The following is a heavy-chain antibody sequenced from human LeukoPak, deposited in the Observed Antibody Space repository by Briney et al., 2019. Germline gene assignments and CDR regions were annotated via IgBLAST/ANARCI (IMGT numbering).Heavy chain of an antibody. Sequence: GWSLRLSCAASGFTFSSYAMHWVRQAPGKGLERVAVISYDGSNKYYADSVKGRFTISRDNSKNTLYLQMNSLRAEDTAVYYCAREYDSSGYYYENWFDPWGQGTLVTVSS. CDR2: ISYDGSNK. CDR1: GFTFSSYA. CDR3: AREYDSSGYYYENWFDP. D-gene: IGHD3-22*01. J-gene: IGHJ5*02. V-gene: IGHV3-30-3*01.